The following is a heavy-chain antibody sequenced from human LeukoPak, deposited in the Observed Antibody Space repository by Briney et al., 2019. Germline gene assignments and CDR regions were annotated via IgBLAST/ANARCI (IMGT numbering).Heavy chain of an antibody. CDR1: GYSFTSYW. V-gene: IGHV5-51*01. Sequence: GESLKISCKGSGYSFTSYWIGWVRQMPGKGLEWMAIIYPGDSDTRYSPSFQGQVTISADKSISTAYLQWSSLKASDTAMYYCARHGPSNGDARDGFDYWGQGTLVTVSS. D-gene: IGHD4-17*01. J-gene: IGHJ4*02. CDR2: IYPGDSDT. CDR3: ARHGPSNGDARDGFDY.